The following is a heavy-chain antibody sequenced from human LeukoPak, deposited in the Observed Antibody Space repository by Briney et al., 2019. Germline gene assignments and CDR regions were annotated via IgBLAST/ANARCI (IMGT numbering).Heavy chain of an antibody. J-gene: IGHJ4*02. D-gene: IGHD3-10*01. V-gene: IGHV3-7*01. CDR2: INQDGSEK. CDR3: AREGRGEYFDY. Sequence: EVQLVESGGGLVQPGGSLRLSCAASGFAFGSYWMTWVRQAPGKGLEGVANINQDGSEKYYVDSVKGRFTISRDNGKNSLYLQLNSLRAEDTAVYYCAREGRGEYFDYWGQGTLVTVSS. CDR1: GFAFGSYW.